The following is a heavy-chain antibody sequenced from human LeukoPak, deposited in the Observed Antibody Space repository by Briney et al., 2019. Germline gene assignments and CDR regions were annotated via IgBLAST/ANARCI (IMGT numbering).Heavy chain of an antibody. CDR1: GGSISSGSYY. V-gene: IGHV4-61*02. CDR3: ARCDFWSGYYDY. CDR2: IYTSGST. Sequence: SETLSLTCTVSGGSISSGSYYWSWIRQPAGKGLEWIGRIYTSGSTNYNPSLKSRVTISVDTSKNQFSLELISVTAADTAVSYCARCDFWSGYYDYWGQGTLVTVSS. J-gene: IGHJ4*02. D-gene: IGHD3-3*01.